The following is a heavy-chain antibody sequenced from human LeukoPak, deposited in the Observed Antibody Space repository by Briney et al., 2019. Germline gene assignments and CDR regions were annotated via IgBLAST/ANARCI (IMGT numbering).Heavy chain of an antibody. CDR2: INPNSGGT. Sequence: ASVKVSRKASGYTFTGYYMHWVRQAPGQGLEWMGRINPNSGGTNYAQKFQGRVTMTRDTSISTAYMELSRLRSDDTAVYYCAREGRAAAGIDYWGQGTLVTVSS. V-gene: IGHV1-2*06. CDR1: GYTFTGYY. J-gene: IGHJ4*02. CDR3: AREGRAAAGIDY. D-gene: IGHD6-13*01.